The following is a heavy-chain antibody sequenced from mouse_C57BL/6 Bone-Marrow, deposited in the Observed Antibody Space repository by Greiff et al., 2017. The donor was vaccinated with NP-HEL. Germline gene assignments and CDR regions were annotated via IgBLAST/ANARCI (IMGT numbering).Heavy chain of an antibody. D-gene: IGHD1-1*01. CDR1: GFTFSDYG. CDR2: LSNLAYSI. J-gene: IGHJ3*01. Sequence: EVMLVESGGGLVQPGGSLKLSCAASGFTFSDYGMAWVRQAPRKGPEWVAFLSNLAYSIYYADTVTGRFTISRENAKNTLYLEMSSLRSEDTAMYYCARPYYGSSFAWFAYWGQGTLVTVSA. V-gene: IGHV5-15*01. CDR3: ARPYYGSSFAWFAY.